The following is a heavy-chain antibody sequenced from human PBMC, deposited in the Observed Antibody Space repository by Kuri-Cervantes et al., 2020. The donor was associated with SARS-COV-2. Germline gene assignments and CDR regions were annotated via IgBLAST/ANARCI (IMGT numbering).Heavy chain of an antibody. Sequence: SPKPSCAAPGFTFSSYSMNRVRPAPGKGLEWVSSISSSSSYIYYADSVKGRFTISRDNAKNSLYLQMNSLSAEDTAVYYCARDQGWLDPWWFDPWGQGTLVTVSS. D-gene: IGHD6-19*01. CDR2: ISSSSSYI. V-gene: IGHV3-21*01. CDR1: GFTFSSYS. CDR3: ARDQGWLDPWWFDP. J-gene: IGHJ5*02.